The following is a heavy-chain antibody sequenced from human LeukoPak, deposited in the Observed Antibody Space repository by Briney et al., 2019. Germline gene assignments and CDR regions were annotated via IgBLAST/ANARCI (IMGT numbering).Heavy chain of an antibody. CDR2: IFHSVTT. D-gene: IGHD3-9*01. V-gene: IGHV4-38-2*01. CDR1: AYSISSGYY. CDR3: ARGRGYFDWLVDC. Sequence: SETLSLTCVVSAYSISSGYYWGWIRQPPGKGLEWIGNIFHSVTTYYNPSLKSRVTLSVDTSKNQFSLKLSSVTAADTAVYYCARGRGYFDWLVDCWGQGTLVTVSS. J-gene: IGHJ4*02.